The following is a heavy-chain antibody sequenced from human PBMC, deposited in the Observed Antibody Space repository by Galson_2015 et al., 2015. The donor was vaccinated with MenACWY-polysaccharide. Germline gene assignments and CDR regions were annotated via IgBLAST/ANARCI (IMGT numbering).Heavy chain of an antibody. CDR3: ARDVHYNDYLGYYFDY. CDR2: ILDGGHP. J-gene: IGHJ4*01. Sequence: SLRLSCAASGFSFNSYAMTWVRQAPGKGLEWVSGILDGGHPYYADSVKGRFTISRDNSKNTLYLQMDSLGVEDTAMYYCARDVHYNDYLGYYFDYWGQGTLVTVSS. V-gene: IGHV3-23*01. D-gene: IGHD4-11*01. CDR1: GFSFNSYA.